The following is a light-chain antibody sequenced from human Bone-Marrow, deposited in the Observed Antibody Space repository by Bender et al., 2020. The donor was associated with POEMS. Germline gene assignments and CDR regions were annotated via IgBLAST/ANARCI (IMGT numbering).Light chain of an antibody. Sequence: QSALTQPASVSGSPGQSITISCTGTSSDVGTYNYVPWFQQYPGKAPKLIIYDVSNRPSGVPSRFSGSKSGNTASLTISGLRAEDEADYYCNSYATASTLVFGTGTKVPS. CDR3: NSYATASTLV. V-gene: IGLV2-14*03. CDR1: SSDVGTYNY. CDR2: DVS. J-gene: IGLJ1*01.